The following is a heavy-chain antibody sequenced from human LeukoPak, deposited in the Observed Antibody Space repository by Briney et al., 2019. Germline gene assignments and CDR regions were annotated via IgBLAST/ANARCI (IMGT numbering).Heavy chain of an antibody. CDR3: ARGARPVAMRNYFDY. J-gene: IGHJ4*02. V-gene: IGHV3-48*04. CDR1: GFTFSSYS. D-gene: IGHD2-2*01. Sequence: GGSLRLSCAASGFTFSSYSMNWVRQAPGKGLEWVAYIGSSGSTIYYADSVKGRFTISRDNAKKSLYLQMNSLRAEDTAVYYCARGARPVAMRNYFDYWGQGTLVTVSS. CDR2: IGSSGSTI.